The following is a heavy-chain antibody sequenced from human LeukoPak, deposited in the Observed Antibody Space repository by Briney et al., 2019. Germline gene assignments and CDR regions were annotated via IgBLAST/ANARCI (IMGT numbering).Heavy chain of an antibody. CDR2: INSDGSST. D-gene: IGHD2-21*02. J-gene: IGHJ6*03. V-gene: IGHV3-74*01. CDR1: GFTFSGYW. Sequence: GGSLRLSCAASGFTFSGYWMHWVRQAPGKGLVWVSRINSDGSSTSYADSVKGRFTISRDNAKNTLYLQMNSLRAEDTAVYYCARDVYCGGDCYSADYMDVWGKGTTVTISS. CDR3: ARDVYCGGDCYSADYMDV.